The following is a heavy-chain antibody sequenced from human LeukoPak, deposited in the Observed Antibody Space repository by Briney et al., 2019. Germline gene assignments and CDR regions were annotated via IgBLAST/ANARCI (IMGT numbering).Heavy chain of an antibody. Sequence: PSETLSPTCAVSGGSISYFYWSWIRQPPGKGLEWIGYIYYTGGTNYNPSLKSRVTISVDTSTNQFSLKLSSVTAADTAVYYCARGEALDIWDQGTMVTVSS. CDR1: GGSISYFY. CDR3: ARGEALDI. CDR2: IYYTGGT. D-gene: IGHD3-10*01. V-gene: IGHV4-59*08. J-gene: IGHJ3*02.